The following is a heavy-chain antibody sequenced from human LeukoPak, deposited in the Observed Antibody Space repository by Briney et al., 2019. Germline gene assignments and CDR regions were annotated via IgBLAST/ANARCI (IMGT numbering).Heavy chain of an antibody. CDR1: GFTFSSYA. D-gene: IGHD3-9*01. J-gene: IGHJ4*02. CDR3: AKSLPPDILTGYYTFFFDY. Sequence: GGSLRLSCAASGFTFSSYAMSWVRQAPGRGWKWAPPLRGSGGSTYYADSVKGRFTISRDNSKNTLYLQMNSLRAEDTAVYYCAKSLPPDILTGYYTFFFDYWGQGTLVTVSS. V-gene: IGHV3-23*01. CDR2: LRGSGGST.